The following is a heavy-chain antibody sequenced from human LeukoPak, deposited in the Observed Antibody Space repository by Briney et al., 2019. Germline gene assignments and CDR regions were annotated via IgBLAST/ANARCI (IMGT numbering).Heavy chain of an antibody. CDR3: ARDKSLFRVRYFDWSAFNYFDY. J-gene: IGHJ4*02. CDR1: GFTFSSYW. Sequence: GGSLRLSCAASGFTFSSYWMHWVRQVPGKGLVWVSRIHGDGTITNYVDSVKGRFTISRDNAKNSLYLQMNSLRAEDTAVYYCARDKSLFRVRYFDWSAFNYFDYWGQGTLVTVSS. CDR2: IHGDGTIT. D-gene: IGHD3-9*01. V-gene: IGHV3-74*01.